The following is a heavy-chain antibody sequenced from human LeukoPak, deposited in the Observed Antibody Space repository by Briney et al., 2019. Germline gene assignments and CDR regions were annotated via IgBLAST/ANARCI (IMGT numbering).Heavy chain of an antibody. V-gene: IGHV3-23*01. D-gene: IGHD1-26*01. CDR2: IRDSGGNT. J-gene: IGHJ4*02. CDR1: GFSFSSYA. Sequence: GGSLRLSCAASGFSFSSYAMNWVRQAPGKGLEWVSSIRDSGGNTYYADFVKGRFTISRDNSKNTLYLQMDSLTVDDTAVYYCAKSGSGTYGKVDYWGQGTLVTVSS. CDR3: AKSGSGTYGKVDY.